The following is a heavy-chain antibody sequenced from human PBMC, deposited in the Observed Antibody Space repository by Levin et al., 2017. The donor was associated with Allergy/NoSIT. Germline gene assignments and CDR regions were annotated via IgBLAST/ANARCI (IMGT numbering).Heavy chain of an antibody. J-gene: IGHJ6*02. CDR1: GGSISGHH. D-gene: IGHD2-21*01. CDR3: GRDRSIKNQDGDFWYYGMDV. Sequence: SETLSLTCTVSGGSISGHHWSWIRQPPGKALEWIGNIHYSGTTQYNPSLKSRVTISVDTSKNQFSLKLSSVTAADTAVYYCGRDRSIKNQDGDFWYYGMDVWGQGTTVSVSS. CDR2: IHYSGTT. V-gene: IGHV4-59*11.